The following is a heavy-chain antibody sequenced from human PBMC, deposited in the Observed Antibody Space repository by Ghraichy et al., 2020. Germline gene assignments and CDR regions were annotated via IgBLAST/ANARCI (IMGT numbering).Heavy chain of an antibody. CDR1: GYTFTSYG. CDR2: ISAYNGNT. Sequence: ASVKVSCKASGYTFTSYGISWVRQAPGQGLEWMGWISAYNGNTNYAQKLQGRVTMTTDTSTSTTYMELRSLRSDDTAVYYCARGRAESTWQWLVHALFDYWGQGTLVTVSS. V-gene: IGHV1-18*01. J-gene: IGHJ4*02. CDR3: ARGRAESTWQWLVHALFDY. D-gene: IGHD6-19*01.